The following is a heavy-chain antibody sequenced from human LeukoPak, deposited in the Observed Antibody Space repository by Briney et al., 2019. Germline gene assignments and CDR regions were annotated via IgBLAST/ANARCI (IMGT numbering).Heavy chain of an antibody. CDR2: ISGSGGST. CDR1: GFTFSSYA. Sequence: GGSLRLSCAASGFTFSSYAMSWVRQAPGRGLEWVSAISGSGGSTYYADSVKGRFTISRDNSKNTLYLQMNSLRAEDTAVYYCATPPRYYYDYSGPVPDYWGQGTLVTVSS. V-gene: IGHV3-23*01. J-gene: IGHJ4*02. CDR3: ATPPRYYYDYSGPVPDY. D-gene: IGHD3-22*01.